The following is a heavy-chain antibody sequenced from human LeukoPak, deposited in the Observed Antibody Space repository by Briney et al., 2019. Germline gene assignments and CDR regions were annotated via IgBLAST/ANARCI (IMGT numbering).Heavy chain of an antibody. Sequence: PGGSPRLSCVGSGFTFSNYYMYWVRQAPRKGPVWVSRIKNAGDDPIYADSVKGRFTISRDNAKNTVYLQMNSLRAEDTAVYYCARGGYGHNMDVWGEGTTVTVSS. V-gene: IGHV3-74*01. J-gene: IGHJ6*03. CDR1: GFTFSNYY. D-gene: IGHD3-10*01. CDR2: IKNAGDDP. CDR3: ARGGYGHNMDV.